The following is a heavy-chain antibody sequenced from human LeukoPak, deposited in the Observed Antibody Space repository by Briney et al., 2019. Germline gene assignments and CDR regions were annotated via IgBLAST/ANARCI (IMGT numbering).Heavy chain of an antibody. CDR3: ARFKAGRLL. V-gene: IGHV1-2*02. CDR1: GYTFSDSF. CDR2: SNPENGAT. Sequence: ASVKVSCKASGYTFSDSFIHWVRQAPGQGLEWLGSSNPENGATKYIDPLKARVTMTSNTSISTAYMELRSLESVDTAVYYCARFKAGRLLWGQGALITVSS. J-gene: IGHJ4*02.